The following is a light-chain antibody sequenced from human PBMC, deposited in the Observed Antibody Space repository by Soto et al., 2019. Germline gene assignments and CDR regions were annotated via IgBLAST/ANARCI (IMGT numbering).Light chain of an antibody. Sequence: QSALTQPASVSGSPGQSITLSCTGTSSDIGGYDYVSWYQRHPGKAPKLIIYDVNNRPSGVSNRFSGSKSRNTASLTISGLQAEDEADYYCTSYASGSSHVVFGGGTKLTVL. J-gene: IGLJ2*01. V-gene: IGLV2-14*01. CDR3: TSYASGSSHVV. CDR1: SSDIGGYDY. CDR2: DVN.